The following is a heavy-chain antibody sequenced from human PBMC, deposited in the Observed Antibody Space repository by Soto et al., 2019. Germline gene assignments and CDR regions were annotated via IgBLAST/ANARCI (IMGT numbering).Heavy chain of an antibody. CDR1: GYSFTSYW. Sequence: GESLKISCKGSGYSFTSYWIGWVRQMPGKGLEWMGIIYPGDSDTRYSPSFQGQVTISADKSISTAYLQWSSLKASDTAMYYCAAPSIAAAGTSYYGMDVWGQGTTVTVSS. CDR3: AAPSIAAAGTSYYGMDV. V-gene: IGHV5-51*01. CDR2: IYPGDSDT. J-gene: IGHJ6*02. D-gene: IGHD6-13*01.